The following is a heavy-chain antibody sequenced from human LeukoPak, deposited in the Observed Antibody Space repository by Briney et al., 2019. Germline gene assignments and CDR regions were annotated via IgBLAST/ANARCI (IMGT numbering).Heavy chain of an antibody. Sequence: SETLSLTCTVSGASFSNDYWSWVRRAPGKGLEWIGYIYHNGRTSYNPSLKRRLSMSIETSQKQFSLQLISVTAADTAVYYCARASEGIGYFDTWGRGSLVTVSS. CDR3: ARASEGIGYFDT. CDR1: GASFSNDY. D-gene: IGHD3-16*01. V-gene: IGHV4-59*01. CDR2: IYHNGRT. J-gene: IGHJ4*02.